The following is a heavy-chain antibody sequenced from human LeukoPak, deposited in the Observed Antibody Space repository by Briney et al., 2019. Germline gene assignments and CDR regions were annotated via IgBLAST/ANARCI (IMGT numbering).Heavy chain of an antibody. V-gene: IGHV4-59*08. D-gene: IGHD1-26*01. CDR3: ARHHGATLYFDY. CDR2: IYYSGST. Sequence: ETLSLTCTVSGGSISSYYWSWIRQPPGKGLEWIGYIYYSGSTNYNPSLKSRVTISVDTSKNQFSLKLSSVTAADTAVYYCARHHGATLYFDYWGQGTLVTVSS. J-gene: IGHJ4*02. CDR1: GGSISSYY.